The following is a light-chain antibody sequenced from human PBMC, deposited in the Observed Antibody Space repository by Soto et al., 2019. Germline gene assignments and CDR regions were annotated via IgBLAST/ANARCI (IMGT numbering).Light chain of an antibody. CDR1: QSLNSNF. J-gene: IGKJ3*01. Sequence: EVVLAQFPNTLSLSPGERATLSCRASQSLNSNFLVWYQQKPGQAPRLLISSTSHRATGIPDRFSGSGSGTDFTLTISRLDPEDFAVYYCHQPGISPLTFGPGTKVDIK. CDR2: STS. V-gene: IGKV3-20*01. CDR3: HQPGISPLT.